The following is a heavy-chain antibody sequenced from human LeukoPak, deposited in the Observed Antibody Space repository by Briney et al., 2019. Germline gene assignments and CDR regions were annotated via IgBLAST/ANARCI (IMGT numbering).Heavy chain of an antibody. V-gene: IGHV3-30*02. Sequence: GGSLRLSCAASGFTFSSYGMHWVRQAPGKGLEWVTFIRYDGSNKYFADSVKGRFTISRDNSKNTLFLQMNSLRAEDSAVYYCANQCGDGCSGDHWGQGTLVTVSS. CDR1: GFTFSSYG. CDR2: IRYDGSNK. J-gene: IGHJ4*02. CDR3: ANQCGDGCSGDH. D-gene: IGHD2-21*02.